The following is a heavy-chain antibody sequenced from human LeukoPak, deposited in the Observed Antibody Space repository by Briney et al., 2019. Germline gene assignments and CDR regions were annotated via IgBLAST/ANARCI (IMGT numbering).Heavy chain of an antibody. Sequence: GGSLRLSCGASGFTFSTYPMTWVRQAPGKGLEWVSSIGAGGISTYYADSVKGRFVISRDNSKNTLYLQMSSLRDDDTAVYYCAKYIVVDATRTFDYWGQGTLVIVSS. D-gene: IGHD2-2*01. CDR1: GFTFSTYP. CDR3: AKYIVVDATRTFDY. CDR2: IGAGGIST. J-gene: IGHJ4*02. V-gene: IGHV3-23*01.